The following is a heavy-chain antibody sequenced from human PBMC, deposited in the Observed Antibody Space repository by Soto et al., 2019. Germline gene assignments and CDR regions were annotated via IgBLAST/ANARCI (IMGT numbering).Heavy chain of an antibody. V-gene: IGHV1-2*04. J-gene: IGHJ6*02. CDR2: INPNSGGT. CDR1: GYTFTGYY. D-gene: IGHD1-7*01. Sequence: GASVKVSCKASGYTFTGYYMHWVRQAPGQGLEWMGWINPNSGGTNYAQKFQGWVTTTRDTSISTAYMELSRLRSDDTAVYYCARGYNWNFGNYYYGMDVWGQGTTVTVSS. CDR3: ARGYNWNFGNYYYGMDV.